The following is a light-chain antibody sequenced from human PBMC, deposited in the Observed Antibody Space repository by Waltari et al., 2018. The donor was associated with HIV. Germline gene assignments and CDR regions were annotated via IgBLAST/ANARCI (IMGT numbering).Light chain of an antibody. Sequence: QSALPQPASVSGSPGQSISISSTGTRRDVGGSNYVSWYQHHSGTAPSLLIGEITYRPAWISTRFSASRSGNTASLTISGLQAEDEAIYYCTSYTTDTTVLFGGGTTVTV. V-gene: IGLV2-14*01. J-gene: IGLJ2*01. CDR3: TSYTTDTTVL. CDR1: RRDVGGSNY. CDR2: EIT.